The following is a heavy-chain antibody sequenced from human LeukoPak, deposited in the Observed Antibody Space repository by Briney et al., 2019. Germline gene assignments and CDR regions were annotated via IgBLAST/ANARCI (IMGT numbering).Heavy chain of an antibody. CDR1: GFTFSNAW. D-gene: IGHD2-8*01. V-gene: IGHV3-15*05. CDR2: IKSKTDGGTT. J-gene: IGHJ3*02. CDR3: AKDSNGAFDI. Sequence: GGSLRLSCAASGFTFSNAWMSWVRQAPGKGLEWVGRIKSKTDGGTTDYAAPVKGRFTISRDNAKNSLYLQMNSLRAEDMALYYCAKDSNGAFDIWGQGTMVTVSS.